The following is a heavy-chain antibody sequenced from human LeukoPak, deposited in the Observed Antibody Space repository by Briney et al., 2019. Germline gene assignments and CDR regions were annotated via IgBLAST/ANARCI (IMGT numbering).Heavy chain of an antibody. D-gene: IGHD3-3*01. CDR1: GFTFTSSA. Sequence: ASVKVSCKASGFTFTSSAVQWVRQARGQCLEWRGWIVVGCVNTNYAQKFQERVTITRDMSTSTAYMELSSLRSEDTAVYYCAADPYGRFLEWLPYIPLDVWGQGTTVTVSS. CDR2: IVVGCVNT. CDR3: AADPYGRFLEWLPYIPLDV. J-gene: IGHJ6*02. V-gene: IGHV1-58*01.